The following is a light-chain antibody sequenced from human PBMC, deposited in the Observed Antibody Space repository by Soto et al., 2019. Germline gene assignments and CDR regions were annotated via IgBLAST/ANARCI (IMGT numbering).Light chain of an antibody. CDR2: QVS. CDR1: QTIYNW. CDR3: QQYSGIWT. Sequence: DIQMTQSPSTLSASVGDTVTITCRASQTIYNWLAWYQQKPGKAPKLLIYQVSTLESGVPSRFSGSASGPEFTLTISSLQPDDFATYYCQQYSGIWTFGQGTKVDIK. J-gene: IGKJ1*01. V-gene: IGKV1-5*03.